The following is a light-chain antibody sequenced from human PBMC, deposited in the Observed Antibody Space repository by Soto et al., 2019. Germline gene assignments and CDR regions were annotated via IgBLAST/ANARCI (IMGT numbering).Light chain of an antibody. CDR3: QQSNNWPPT. CDR1: QSVSSN. V-gene: IGKV3D-15*01. Sequence: EIVMTQSPVTLSVSPGERATLSCRASQSVSSNLAWYQQKPGQAPRLLIYGASTRATGIPARFSGSGSGTEFTLTISSLQSEDFAVYSCQQSNNWPPTFGQGTTVEI. CDR2: GAS. J-gene: IGKJ1*01.